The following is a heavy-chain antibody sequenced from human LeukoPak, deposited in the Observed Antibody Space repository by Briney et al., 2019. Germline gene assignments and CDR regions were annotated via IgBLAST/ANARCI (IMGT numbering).Heavy chain of an antibody. V-gene: IGHV3-66*01. J-gene: IGHJ4*02. CDR3: ARDTIAVAGEDY. Sequence: GGSLRLSSAASGFTVRSNYMAWVRQAPGKGLEWDSVIYSGGSTYYADSVKGRFTISRDNSRNTVYLQMNSLRAEDTAVYYCARDTIAVAGEDYWGQGTLVTVSS. D-gene: IGHD6-19*01. CDR1: GFTVRSNY. CDR2: IYSGGST.